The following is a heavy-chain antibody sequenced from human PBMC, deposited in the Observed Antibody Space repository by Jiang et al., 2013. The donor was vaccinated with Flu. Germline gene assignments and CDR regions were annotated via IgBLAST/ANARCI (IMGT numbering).Heavy chain of an antibody. CDR1: GFTFSSYG. V-gene: IGHV3-33*01. Sequence: CAASGFTFSSYGMHWVRQAPGKGLEWVAVIWYDGSNKYYADSVKGRFTISRDNSKNTLYLQMNSLRAEDTAVYYCARDLGIVATILDYWGQGTLVTVSS. CDR2: IWYDGSNK. CDR3: ARDLGIVATILDY. J-gene: IGHJ4*02. D-gene: IGHD5-12*01.